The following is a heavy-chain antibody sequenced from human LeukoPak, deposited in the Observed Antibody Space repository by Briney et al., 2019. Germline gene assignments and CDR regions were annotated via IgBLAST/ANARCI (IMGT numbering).Heavy chain of an antibody. D-gene: IGHD3-10*01. V-gene: IGHV4-39*01. CDR2: INHSGST. CDR3: ARQTYGSGR. J-gene: IGHJ4*02. CDR1: GGSIKSNNYY. Sequence: SETLSLTCTVSGGSIKSNNYYWSWIRQPPGKGLEWIGEINHSGSTNYNPSLKSRVTISVDTSKNQFSLKLSSVTAADTAVYYCARQTYGSGRWGQGTLVTVSS.